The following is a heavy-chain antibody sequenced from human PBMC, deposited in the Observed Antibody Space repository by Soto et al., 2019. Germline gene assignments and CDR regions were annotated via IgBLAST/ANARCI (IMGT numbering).Heavy chain of an antibody. CDR3: SRCSGSYCMDV. D-gene: IGHD3-10*02. CDR2: IRSEVYSYAT. V-gene: IGHV3-73*02. Sequence: EVQLVESGGGLVQPGGSLKVSCAASGFTFSDSTIHWVRQASGKGLEWVGRIRSEVYSYATVCAASVKDRFTISRDDSKNTAYLQMNSLKIEDTAVYYCSRCSGSYCMDVW. CDR1: GFTFSDST. J-gene: IGHJ6*01.